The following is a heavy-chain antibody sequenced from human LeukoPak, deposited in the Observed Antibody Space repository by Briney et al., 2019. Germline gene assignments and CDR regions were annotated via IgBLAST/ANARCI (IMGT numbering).Heavy chain of an antibody. CDR1: GGSISSYY. Sequence: ASETLSLTCTVSGGSISSYYWSWIRQPPGKGREWIGYIYYSGSTNYNPSLKSRVTISVDTSKNQFSLKLSSVTAADTAVYYCARGFWSGYPSGRFDYWGQGTLVTVSS. CDR3: ARGFWSGYPSGRFDY. D-gene: IGHD3-3*01. J-gene: IGHJ4*02. V-gene: IGHV4-59*01. CDR2: IYYSGST.